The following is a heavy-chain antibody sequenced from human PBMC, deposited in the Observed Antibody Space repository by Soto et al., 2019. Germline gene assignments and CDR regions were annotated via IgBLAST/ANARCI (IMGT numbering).Heavy chain of an antibody. CDR2: INVANGNT. J-gene: IGHJ4*02. D-gene: IGHD3-9*01. CDR3: AREYFDMLTGFYSHDY. V-gene: IGHV1-3*01. Sequence: QVHLVQSGAGVRKPGASVTLSCKTSGYTFTDYAIHWVRQAPGQRPEWMGWINVANGNTKYSPKCQGRVTFTSDTSASTAYMDVSSLRSEDTAVYYCAREYFDMLTGFYSHDYWGQGTLVTVSS. CDR1: GYTFTDYA.